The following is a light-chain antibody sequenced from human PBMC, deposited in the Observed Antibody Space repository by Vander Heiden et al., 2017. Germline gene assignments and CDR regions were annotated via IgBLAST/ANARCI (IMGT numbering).Light chain of an antibody. CDR1: QSISSY. Sequence: DIQMTQSPSSLSASVGDRVTITCPAGQSISSYLNWYQQKPGKAPKLLIYAASNWQSGVPSRFSVSGSGTDFTLTISSLQPEDFATYYCQQSYSTPVTFGQGTKVEIK. V-gene: IGKV1-39*01. CDR3: QQSYSTPVT. CDR2: AAS. J-gene: IGKJ1*01.